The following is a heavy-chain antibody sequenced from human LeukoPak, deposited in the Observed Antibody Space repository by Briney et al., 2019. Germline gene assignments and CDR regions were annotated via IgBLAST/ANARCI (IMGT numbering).Heavy chain of an antibody. CDR2: IYYSGST. V-gene: IGHV4-59*01. CDR1: GGSISSYY. Sequence: SETLSLTCTVSGGSISSYYWSWIRQPPGKGLEWIGYIYYSGSTNYNPSLKSRVTISVDTSKNQFSLKLSSVTAADTAVYYCARDHKKYYYGSGFDYWGQGTLVTVSS. D-gene: IGHD3-10*01. CDR3: ARDHKKYYYGSGFDY. J-gene: IGHJ4*02.